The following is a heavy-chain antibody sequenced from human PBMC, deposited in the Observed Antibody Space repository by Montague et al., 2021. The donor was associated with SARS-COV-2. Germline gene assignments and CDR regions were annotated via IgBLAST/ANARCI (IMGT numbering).Heavy chain of an antibody. CDR2: IYYSGSN. CDR1: GGSMRDYY. V-gene: IGHV4-59*01. Sequence: SETLSLTCTVSGGSMRDYYWSWIRQPPGEGLEWIGYIYYSGSNDYNPSLNGRVTLSLDTSKNQFSLNLRSVTAADTAFNYCARVHYYTGYVDSWGQGT. CDR3: ARVHYYTGYVDS. J-gene: IGHJ4*02. D-gene: IGHD3-22*01.